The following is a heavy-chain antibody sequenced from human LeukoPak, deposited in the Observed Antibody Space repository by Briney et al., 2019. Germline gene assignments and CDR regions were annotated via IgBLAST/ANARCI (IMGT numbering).Heavy chain of an antibody. J-gene: IGHJ6*02. CDR2: TELEDTET. V-gene: IGHV1-24*01. CDR3: ATGASTALRGLDV. Sequence: ASVKVSCKVYGDSLSDLSMHWVRQAPGKGLEWIGGTELEDTETVYAQNFEDRLTVTGDTSTDTSYMELTGLTSADTGMYYCATGASTALRGLDVWGQGTTVTVSS. CDR1: GDSLSDLS. D-gene: IGHD5-18*01.